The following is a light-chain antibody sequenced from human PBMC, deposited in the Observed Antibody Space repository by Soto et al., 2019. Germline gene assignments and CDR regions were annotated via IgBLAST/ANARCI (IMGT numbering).Light chain of an antibody. Sequence: EIFLTQSPATLSLSPGERATLSCRASQSVSSYLAWFQQKPGQAPRLLIYDTSNRATDIPARFSGSGSGTDFTLTISSLEPEDFAVYYCQQRTIWPPAFGQGTRLEIK. J-gene: IGKJ5*01. CDR1: QSVSSY. V-gene: IGKV3-11*01. CDR3: QQRTIWPPA. CDR2: DTS.